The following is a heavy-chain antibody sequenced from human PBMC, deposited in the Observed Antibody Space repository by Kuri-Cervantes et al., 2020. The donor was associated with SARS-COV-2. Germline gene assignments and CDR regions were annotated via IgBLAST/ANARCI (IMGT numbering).Heavy chain of an antibody. D-gene: IGHD1-26*01. CDR1: GFTFSSYA. CDR3: AKERVRIVGASRENAFDI. Sequence: GGSLRFSCAASGFTFSSYAMHWVRQAPGKGLEWVAVISYDGSNKYYADSVKGRFTISRDNSKNTLYLQMNSLRAEDTAVYYCAKERVRIVGASRENAFDIWGQGTMVTVSS. V-gene: IGHV3-30-3*02. CDR2: ISYDGSNK. J-gene: IGHJ3*02.